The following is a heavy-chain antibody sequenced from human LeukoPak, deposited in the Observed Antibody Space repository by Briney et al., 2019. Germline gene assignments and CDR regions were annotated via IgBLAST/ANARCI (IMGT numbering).Heavy chain of an antibody. V-gene: IGHV3-15*01. CDR2: IKSKTDGGTT. J-gene: IGHJ6*03. CDR3: TSGGWVTTSPYYYYYYMDV. Sequence: GSLRLSCAASGFTFSNARMSWVRQAPGKGLDYIGRIKSKTDGGTTDYAAPVKGRFTISRDDSKNTAYLQMNSLKTEDTAVYYCTSGGWVTTSPYYYYYYMDVWGKGTTVTVSS. CDR1: GFTFSNAR. D-gene: IGHD2-15*01.